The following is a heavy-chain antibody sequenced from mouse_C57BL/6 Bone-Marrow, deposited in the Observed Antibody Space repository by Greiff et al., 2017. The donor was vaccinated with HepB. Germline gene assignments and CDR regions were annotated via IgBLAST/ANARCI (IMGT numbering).Heavy chain of an antibody. D-gene: IGHD1-1*01. CDR2: IRLKSDNYAT. J-gene: IGHJ3*01. V-gene: IGHV6-3*01. CDR3: TGEYYYGSSRFAY. Sequence: EVKLEESGGGLVQPGGSMKLSCVASGFTFSNYWMNWVRQSPEKGLEWVAQIRLKSDNYATHYAESVKGRFTISRDDSKSSVYLQMNNLRAEDTGIYYCTGEYYYGSSRFAYWGQGTLVTVSA. CDR1: GFTFSNYW.